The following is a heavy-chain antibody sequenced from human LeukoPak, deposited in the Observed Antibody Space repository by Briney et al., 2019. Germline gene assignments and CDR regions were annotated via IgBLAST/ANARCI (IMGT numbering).Heavy chain of an antibody. D-gene: IGHD3-10*01. CDR1: GFIFSSYP. Sequence: GRSLRLSCAASGFIFSSYPMHWVRQAPGKGLEWVAVISHDGKVKYYGGSVRGRFTISRDDSTNTLSLQMTSLRPDDTATYYRARDLTRGPPDYFDNWGQGTLVTVSS. CDR3: ARDLTRGPPDYFDN. J-gene: IGHJ4*02. CDR2: ISHDGKVK. V-gene: IGHV3-30*04.